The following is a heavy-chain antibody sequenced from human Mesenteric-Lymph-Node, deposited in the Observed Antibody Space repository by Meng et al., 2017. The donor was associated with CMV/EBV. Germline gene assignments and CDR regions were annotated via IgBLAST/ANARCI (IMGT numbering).Heavy chain of an antibody. CDR1: GFTFRSYS. V-gene: IGHV3-21*01. D-gene: IGHD1-26*01. Sequence: ETLSLTCAASGFTFRSYSMNWVRQAPGKGLEWVSFISTSGNYIYYSDSVKGRFTISRDNAKNSLYLQMNSLRAEDTAVYYCARDMGSPYFDFWGQGALVTVSS. CDR3: ARDMGSPYFDF. J-gene: IGHJ4*02. CDR2: ISTSGNYI.